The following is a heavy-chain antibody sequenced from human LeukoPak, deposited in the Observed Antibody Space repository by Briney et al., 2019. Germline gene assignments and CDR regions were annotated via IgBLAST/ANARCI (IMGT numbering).Heavy chain of an antibody. Sequence: PSETLSLTCTVSGGSISSYYWSWIRQPPGKGLEWIGYIYYSGSTNYNPSLKSRVTISVDTSKNQFSLKLSSVTAADTAVYYCARDERNYYGSGSYYNPNAYYYYGMDVWGQGTTVTASS. V-gene: IGHV4-59*01. D-gene: IGHD3-10*01. J-gene: IGHJ6*02. CDR1: GGSISSYY. CDR3: ARDERNYYGSGSYYNPNAYYYYGMDV. CDR2: IYYSGST.